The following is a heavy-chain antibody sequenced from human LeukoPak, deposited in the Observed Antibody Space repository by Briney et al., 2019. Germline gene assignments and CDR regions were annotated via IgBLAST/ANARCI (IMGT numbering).Heavy chain of an antibody. J-gene: IGHJ4*02. CDR1: GGTFSSYA. CDR3: ARGLKMATREGEFDY. D-gene: IGHD5-24*01. CDR2: IIPIFGTA. Sequence: SVKLSCKASGGTFSSYAISWVRQAPGQGLEWMGGIIPIFGTANYAQKFQGRVTITTDESTSTAYMELSSLRSEDTAVYYCARGLKMATREGEFDYWGQGTLVTVSS. V-gene: IGHV1-69*05.